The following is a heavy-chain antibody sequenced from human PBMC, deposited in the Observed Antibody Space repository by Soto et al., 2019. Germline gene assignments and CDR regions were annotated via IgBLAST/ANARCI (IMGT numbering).Heavy chain of an antibody. CDR2: IYYRGST. Sequence: QVQLQESGPGLVKPSQTLSLTCTVSGGSISSGGYYWSWIRQHPGKGLEWIGYIYYRGSTYYNPSVKSRVTISVDTSKNQFSLKLSSVTAADTAVYYCARTGGPYGDYSMDVWGQGTTVTVSS. V-gene: IGHV4-31*03. CDR1: GGSISSGGYY. CDR3: ARTGGPYGDYSMDV. D-gene: IGHD4-17*01. J-gene: IGHJ6*02.